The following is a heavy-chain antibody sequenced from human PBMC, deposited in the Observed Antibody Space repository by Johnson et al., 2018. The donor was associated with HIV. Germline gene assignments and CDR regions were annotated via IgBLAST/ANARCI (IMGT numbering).Heavy chain of an antibody. V-gene: IGHV3-43D*03. D-gene: IGHD2-8*01. CDR2: IRWDGAIT. CDR3: ARGGVVHDGFDS. CDR1: GFTFDDYA. J-gene: IGHJ3*02. Sequence: VQLVESGGGLVQPGRSLRLSCAASGFTFDDYAMHWVRQVPGNGLEWVSLIRWDGAITRYVDSVKGRFTISRDNTKNSLYLHMSSLRADDTAVYYCARGGVVHDGFDSRGLGTMVTVSS.